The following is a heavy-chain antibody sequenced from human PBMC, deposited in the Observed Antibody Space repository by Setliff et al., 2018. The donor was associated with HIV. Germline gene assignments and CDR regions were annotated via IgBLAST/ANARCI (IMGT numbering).Heavy chain of an antibody. V-gene: IGHV4-34*01. CDR1: GGSFSNYY. J-gene: IGHJ6*03. CDR3: ARGRQFTFWSAYMHMDV. Sequence: SETLSLTCAVYGGSFSNYYWTWIRQTPGEGLEWIGEIDHSGSTKYNPSPKSRVAISVDTSKNQFSLKVNSVTAADTAIYYCARGRQFTFWSAYMHMDVWGKGTSVTVSS. CDR2: IDHSGST. D-gene: IGHD3-3*01.